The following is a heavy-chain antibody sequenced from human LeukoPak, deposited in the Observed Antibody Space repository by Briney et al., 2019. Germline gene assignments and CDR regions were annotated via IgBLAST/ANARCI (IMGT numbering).Heavy chain of an antibody. J-gene: IGHJ4*02. CDR2: IESKADGGAT. D-gene: IGHD2-15*01. Sequence: GGSLRLSCVVSGLTFSNAWMTCVRQAPGKGLEWVGRIESKADGGATDYAAPVKGRFTISRDDSKNTQYLQMNSLKTEDTAVYYCSTLAYCSGGRCYGFDYWGQGALVTVSS. V-gene: IGHV3-15*04. CDR3: STLAYCSGGRCYGFDY. CDR1: GLTFSNAW.